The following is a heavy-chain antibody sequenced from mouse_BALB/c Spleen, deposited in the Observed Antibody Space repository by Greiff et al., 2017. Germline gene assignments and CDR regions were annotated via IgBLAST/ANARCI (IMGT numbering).Heavy chain of an antibody. CDR3: ARDSDYYGYVNYAMDY. CDR1: GFTFSDYY. Sequence: EVKLVESGGGLVKPGGSLKLSCAASGFTFSDYYMYWVRQTPEKRLEWVATISDGGSYTYYPDSVKGRFTISRDNAKNNLYLQMSSLKSEDTAMYYCARDSDYYGYVNYAMDYWGQGTSVTVSS. D-gene: IGHD1-2*01. V-gene: IGHV5-4*02. CDR2: ISDGGSYT. J-gene: IGHJ4*01.